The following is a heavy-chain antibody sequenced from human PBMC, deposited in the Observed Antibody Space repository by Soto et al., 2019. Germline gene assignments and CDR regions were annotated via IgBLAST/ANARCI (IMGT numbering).Heavy chain of an antibody. Sequence: QVQLVQSGAEVKKPGSSVKVACKVSGDTFSNYVINWVRQAPGQGLEWMGAIVPIFRTANYAQKFQGRVTITADEFMITAYMELSGLISDDTATYYCARETAAPGTFREDASDIWGQGTLVTVSS. CDR2: IVPIFRTA. CDR1: GDTFSNYV. J-gene: IGHJ3*02. CDR3: ARETAAPGTFREDASDI. V-gene: IGHV1-69*12. D-gene: IGHD6-13*01.